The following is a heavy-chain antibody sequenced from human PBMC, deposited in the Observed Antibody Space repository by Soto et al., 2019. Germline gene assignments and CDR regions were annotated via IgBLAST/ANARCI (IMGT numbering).Heavy chain of an antibody. CDR1: GFTFRRYR. J-gene: IGHJ4*02. V-gene: IGHV3-21*04. Sequence: WGSLGLSCAASGFTFRRYRMDWVRQAPGKGLYWVSSVSSSSSQIYYADSVKGRFTISRDNSKNTLYMQMNSLRAEDTAVYYCAKDRIKDRYCSGGSCYSVSDYWGQGTLVTLSS. CDR2: VSSSSSQI. CDR3: AKDRIKDRYCSGGSCYSVSDY. D-gene: IGHD2-15*01.